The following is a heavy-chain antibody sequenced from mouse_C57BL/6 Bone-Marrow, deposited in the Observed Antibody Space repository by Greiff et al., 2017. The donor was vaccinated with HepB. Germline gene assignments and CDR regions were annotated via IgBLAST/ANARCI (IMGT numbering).Heavy chain of an antibody. J-gene: IGHJ2*01. CDR2: IDPENGDT. CDR3: ARREGNFLFDY. D-gene: IGHD2-1*01. V-gene: IGHV14-4*01. Sequence: EVQLQQSGAELVRPGASVKLSCTASGFNIKDDYMHWVKQRPEQGLEWIGWIDPENGDTEYASKFQGKATITADKSSSTAYMQRSSLTSEDSAVYFCARREGNFLFDYWGQGTTLTVSS. CDR1: GFNIKDDY.